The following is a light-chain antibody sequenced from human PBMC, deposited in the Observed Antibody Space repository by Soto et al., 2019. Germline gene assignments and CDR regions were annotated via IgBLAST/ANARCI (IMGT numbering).Light chain of an antibody. CDR1: QSISSW. Sequence: DIQMPQSPSTLSASVGDRVTITCRASQSISSWLAWYQQKPGKAPKLLIYDASSLESGVPSRFSGSGSGTEFTLTISSLQPDDFATYYCQQYNSYETFGQGTKVDIK. CDR2: DAS. CDR3: QQYNSYET. V-gene: IGKV1-5*01. J-gene: IGKJ1*01.